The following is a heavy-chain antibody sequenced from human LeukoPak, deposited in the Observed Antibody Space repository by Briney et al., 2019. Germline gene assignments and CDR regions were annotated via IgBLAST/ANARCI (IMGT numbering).Heavy chain of an antibody. Sequence: ASVKVSCKASGGTFSSYAISWVRQAPGQGLEWMGGIIPIFGTANYAQKFQGRVTITADKSTSTVYMELSSLRSEDTAVYYCARDIVVVPAAMPYNWFDPWGQGTLVTVSS. CDR1: GGTFSSYA. CDR2: IIPIFGTA. V-gene: IGHV1-69*06. J-gene: IGHJ5*02. CDR3: ARDIVVVPAAMPYNWFDP. D-gene: IGHD2-2*01.